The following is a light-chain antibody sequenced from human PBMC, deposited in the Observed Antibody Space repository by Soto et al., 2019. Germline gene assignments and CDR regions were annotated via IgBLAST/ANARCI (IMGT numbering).Light chain of an antibody. J-gene: IGKJ2*01. CDR2: DVS. CDR1: QSVSSN. CDR3: QQYNNWYT. V-gene: IGKV3-15*01. Sequence: ETVMTQSPATLSVSPGERATLSCKASQSVSSNLAWYQQKPGQAPRLLIYDVSTRATGIPARFSGSGSGTEFTLTISSLQSEDFAIYYCQQYNNWYTFGQGTKLEIK.